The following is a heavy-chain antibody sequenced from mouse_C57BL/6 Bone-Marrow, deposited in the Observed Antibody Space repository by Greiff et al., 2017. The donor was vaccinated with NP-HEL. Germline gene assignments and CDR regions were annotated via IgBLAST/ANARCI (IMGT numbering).Heavy chain of an antibody. CDR3: ARRDYDPYAMDD. V-gene: IGHV1-19*01. CDR2: INPYNGGT. CDR1: GYTFTDYY. J-gene: IGHJ4*01. D-gene: IGHD2-4*01. Sequence: EVQLQQSGPVLVKPGASVKMSCKASGYTFTDYYMNWVKQSHGKSLEWIGVINPYNGGTSYNQKFKGKATLTVDKSSSTAYMELNSLTSEDSAVYYCARRDYDPYAMDDWGQGTSVTVSS.